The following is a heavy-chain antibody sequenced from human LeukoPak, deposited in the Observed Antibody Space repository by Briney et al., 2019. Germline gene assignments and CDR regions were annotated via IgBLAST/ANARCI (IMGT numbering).Heavy chain of an antibody. V-gene: IGHV4-38-2*02. D-gene: IGHD3-16*01. CDR2: IYHSGST. J-gene: IGHJ5*02. CDR1: GYSISSGYY. CDR3: ASEGAGLRNNWFDP. Sequence: NPSETLSLTCTVSGYSISSGYYWGWIRQPPGKGLEWIGSIYHSGSTYYNPSLKSRVTISVDTSKNQFSLKLSSVTAADTAVYYCASEGAGLRNNWFDPWGQGTLVTVSS.